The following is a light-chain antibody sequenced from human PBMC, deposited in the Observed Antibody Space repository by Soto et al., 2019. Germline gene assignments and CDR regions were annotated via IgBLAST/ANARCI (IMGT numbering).Light chain of an antibody. CDR1: SSDVGGYNY. V-gene: IGLV2-14*01. J-gene: IGLJ2*01. Sequence: QSALTQPASVSGSPGQSITISCTGTSSDVGGYNYVSWYQQHPGKAPKLMIYEVSNRPSGVSNRFSGSKSGNTGSLTISGLQAEDEADYYCSSYTSSSTLVFGRGTQLTVL. CDR3: SSYTSSSTLV. CDR2: EVS.